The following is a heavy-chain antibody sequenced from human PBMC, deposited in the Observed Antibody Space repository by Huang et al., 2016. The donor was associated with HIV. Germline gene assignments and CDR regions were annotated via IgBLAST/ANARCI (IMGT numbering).Heavy chain of an antibody. Sequence: QVRLEQWGAGLLKPSETLSLTCAVYGGSFSGYQWTWIRQSPGKGFELIGEINDSGIGTYNPAHETRVTITGDMSKNQFSRKMTSLTVTDTAVYFCARGLRFCRGGDCFPTHFQHWSQG. J-gene: IGHJ1*01. CDR1: GGSFSGYQ. V-gene: IGHV4-34*02. CDR3: ARGLRFCRGGDCFPTHFQH. D-gene: IGHD2-21*02. CDR2: INDSGIG.